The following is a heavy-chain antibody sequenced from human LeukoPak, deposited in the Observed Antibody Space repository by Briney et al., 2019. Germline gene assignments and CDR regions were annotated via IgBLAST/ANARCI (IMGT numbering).Heavy chain of an antibody. CDR1: GFTFSSYS. J-gene: IGHJ5*02. Sequence: PGGSLRLSCAASGFTFSSYSMNWVRQAPGKGLEWLSSISGSSSYIYYADSVKGRFTVSRDNAKKSLYLQMNSLRAEDTAVYYCSREYSGYDARFDPWGQGTLVTVSS. V-gene: IGHV3-21*01. CDR3: SREYSGYDARFDP. CDR2: ISGSSSYI. D-gene: IGHD5-12*01.